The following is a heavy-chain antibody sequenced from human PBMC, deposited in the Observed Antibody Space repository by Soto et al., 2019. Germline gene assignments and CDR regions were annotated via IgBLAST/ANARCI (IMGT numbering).Heavy chain of an antibody. D-gene: IGHD3-10*01. V-gene: IGHV1-18*01. J-gene: IGHJ6*03. CDR1: GYTFTSHG. CDR2: ISASNGDT. CDR3: ARMLRGSSFDFYHYIDV. Sequence: QVQLVQSGPEVKKPGASVKVSCKASGYTFTSHGVSWVRQAPGQGLEGMGWISASNGDTNYAQKLQGRVTVTTDTSTSTAYMELRSLRPEDTAVYYCARMLRGSSFDFYHYIDVWGKGTTVTVSS.